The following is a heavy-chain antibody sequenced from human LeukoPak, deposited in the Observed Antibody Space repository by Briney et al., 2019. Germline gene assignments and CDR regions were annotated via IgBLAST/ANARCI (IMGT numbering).Heavy chain of an antibody. J-gene: IGHJ3*01. CDR2: IYYSGYT. D-gene: IGHD3-22*01. CDR1: GGSISTYY. Sequence: AETLTLTCSVSGGSISTYYRNWIRQPPGKGLEWIGHIYYSGYTIYNPSLTGRVTISVDTSKNQFSLKLSSVTAADTAVYYCAREYNYYDSSGWDAFEVWGQGTMVTVSS. V-gene: IGHV4-59*01. CDR3: AREYNYYDSSGWDAFEV.